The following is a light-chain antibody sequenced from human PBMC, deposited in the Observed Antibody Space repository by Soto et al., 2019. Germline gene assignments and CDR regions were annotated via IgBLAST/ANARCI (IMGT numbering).Light chain of an antibody. CDR2: AAS. V-gene: IGKV3-20*01. J-gene: IGKJ1*01. Sequence: EIVLTQSPGTLSLSPWERATLSCRSSQSVNSNYLAWYQQKPGQAPRLLIYAASSRAAGFPDRFSGSGSETDFTLTISRLEPEDFAVYYCQQYGGSPWTFGQGTKV. CDR1: QSVNSNY. CDR3: QQYGGSPWT.